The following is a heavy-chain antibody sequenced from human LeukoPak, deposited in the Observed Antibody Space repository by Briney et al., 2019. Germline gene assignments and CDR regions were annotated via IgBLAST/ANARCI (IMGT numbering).Heavy chain of an antibody. CDR2: ITYSGNT. CDR3: ARIAYDALDSYYYGMDV. CDR1: GGSISSGPYY. Sequence: PSETLSLTCTVSGGSISSGPYYWIWIRQHQGKGLEWIGYITYSGNTYYYPALNSRVTVSLDTSKTQFSLQLSSVTAADTAVYYCARIAYDALDSYYYGMDVWGQGTTVTVSS. J-gene: IGHJ6*02. D-gene: IGHD3-3*01. V-gene: IGHV4-31*03.